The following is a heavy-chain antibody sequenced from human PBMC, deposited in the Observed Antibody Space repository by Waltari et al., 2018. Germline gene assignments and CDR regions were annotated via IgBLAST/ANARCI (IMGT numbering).Heavy chain of an antibody. J-gene: IGHJ4*02. CDR2: IYSGGST. V-gene: IGHV3-66*01. CDR1: GFPVSNNY. Sequence: EVQLVESGGGLVQPGESLRLSCAPSGFPVSNNYMSWVRQAPGQGLEGVSVIYSGGSTQYADSLKGRFTITRDSSKNTLYLQMNSLRVEDTAVYYCATSPGGGGFWGQGTLVTVSS. D-gene: IGHD2-21*01. CDR3: ATSPGGGGF.